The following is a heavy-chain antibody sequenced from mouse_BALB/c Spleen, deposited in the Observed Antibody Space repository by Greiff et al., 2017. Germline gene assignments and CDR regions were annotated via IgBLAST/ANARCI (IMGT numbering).Heavy chain of an antibody. Sequence: EVQLVESGGGLVKPGGSLKLSCAASGFTFSSYAMSWVRQTPEKRLEWVASISSDGSTYYPDSVKGRFTISRDNARNILYLQMSSLRSEDTAMYYSASYYGSSYYFDYWGQGTTRTVTS. CDR3: ASYYGSSYYFDY. CDR1: GFTFSSYA. CDR2: ISSDGST. D-gene: IGHD1-1*01. J-gene: IGHJ2*01. V-gene: IGHV5-6-5*01.